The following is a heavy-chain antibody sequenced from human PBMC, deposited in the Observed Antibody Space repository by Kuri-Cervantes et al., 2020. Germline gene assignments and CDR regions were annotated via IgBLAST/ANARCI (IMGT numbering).Heavy chain of an antibody. CDR2: IYYSGST. CDR1: GGSISSSSYY. Sequence: SQTLSLTCAVSGGSISSSSYYWGWIRQPPGKGLEWIGSIYYSGSTYYNPSLKSRVTISVDTSKNQFSLKLSSVTAADTAVYYCARHIPLDGYCSGGSYYSGWGDNNWFDPWGQGTLVTVSS. D-gene: IGHD2-15*01. J-gene: IGHJ5*02. V-gene: IGHV4-39*01. CDR3: ARHIPLDGYCSGGSYYSGWGDNNWFDP.